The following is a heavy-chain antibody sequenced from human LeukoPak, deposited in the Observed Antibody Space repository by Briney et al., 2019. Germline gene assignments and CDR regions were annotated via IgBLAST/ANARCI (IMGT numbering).Heavy chain of an antibody. Sequence: PGGSLGLSCAASGFTFSSYSMMWVRQAPGKGLEWVSYISSSSTTIHYADSVEGRFTISRDNAKNSVYLQMNSLIPEDAAVYYCARQYISGQWYFDYWGQGTLVTVSS. D-gene: IGHD5-18*01. CDR1: GFTFSSYS. V-gene: IGHV3-48*01. J-gene: IGHJ4*02. CDR2: ISSSSTTI. CDR3: ARQYISGQWYFDY.